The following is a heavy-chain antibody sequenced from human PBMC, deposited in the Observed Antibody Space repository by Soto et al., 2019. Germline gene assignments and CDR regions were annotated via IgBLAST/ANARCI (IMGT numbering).Heavy chain of an antibody. CDR1: GFTFTSSA. CDR2: IVVGSGNT. J-gene: IGHJ4*02. Sequence: QMQLVQSGPEVKKPGTSVKVSCKASGFTFTSSAVQWVRQARGQRLEWIGCIVVGSGNTNYAQKFQERVTITRDMSTSTAYMELSSLRSEDTAVYYCAASAKGIAVAGTDYWGQGTLVTVSS. V-gene: IGHV1-58*01. CDR3: AASAKGIAVAGTDY. D-gene: IGHD6-19*01.